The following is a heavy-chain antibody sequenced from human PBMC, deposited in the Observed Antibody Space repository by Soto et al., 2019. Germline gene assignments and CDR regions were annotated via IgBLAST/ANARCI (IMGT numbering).Heavy chain of an antibody. J-gene: IGHJ4*02. V-gene: IGHV1-2*04. CDR2: INPNSGGP. CDR1: GYTFTGYY. Sequence: ASVKVSCKASGYTFTGYYMHWVRQAPGPGLEWMGWINPNSGGPNYAQKFQGWVTMTRDTSISTAYMELSRLRSDDTAVYYCARGPGYSSSSFLYYWGQGTLVTVSS. CDR3: ARGPGYSSSSFLYY. D-gene: IGHD6-6*01.